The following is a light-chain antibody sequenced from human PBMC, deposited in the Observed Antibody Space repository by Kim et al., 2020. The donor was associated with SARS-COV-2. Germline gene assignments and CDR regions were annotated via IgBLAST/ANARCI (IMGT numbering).Light chain of an antibody. J-gene: IGKJ1*01. CDR3: LQHNSYPRT. V-gene: IGKV1-17*01. CDR1: QDSRYE. Sequence: ASVGDRVTITCRASQDSRYELGWYQWKPVKAPRRLIYEASTLQSGVPSRFSGSGSETEFTLTISSLQPEDFATYYCLQHNSYPRTFGQGTKVDIK. CDR2: EAS.